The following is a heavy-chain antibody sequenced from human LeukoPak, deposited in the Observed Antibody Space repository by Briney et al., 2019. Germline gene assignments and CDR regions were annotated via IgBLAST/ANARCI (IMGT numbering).Heavy chain of an antibody. V-gene: IGHV4-59*12. D-gene: IGHD3-16*01. CDR1: GGSISSYY. CDR2: IYYSGST. J-gene: IGHJ4*02. CDR3: ARVYGHTFDY. Sequence: SETLSLTCTVSGGSISSYYWSWIRQPPGKGLEWIGYIYYSGSTNYNPSLKSRVTMSVDTSKNQFSLKLSSVTAADTAVYYCARVYGHTFDYWGQGTLVTVSS.